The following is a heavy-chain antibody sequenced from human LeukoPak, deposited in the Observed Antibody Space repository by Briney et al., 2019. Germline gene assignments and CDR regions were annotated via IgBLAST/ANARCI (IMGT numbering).Heavy chain of an antibody. J-gene: IGHJ4*02. CDR1: GFTFSSYS. V-gene: IGHV3-23*01. CDR2: ISGSGGST. CDR3: AKECDYVWGSYRYEGFDY. D-gene: IGHD3-16*02. Sequence: GGSLRLSCAASGFTFSSYSMNWVRQALGKGLEWVSAISGSGGSTYYADSVKGRFTISRDNSKNTLYLRMNSLRAEDTAVYYCAKECDYVWGSYRYEGFDYWGQGTLVTVSS.